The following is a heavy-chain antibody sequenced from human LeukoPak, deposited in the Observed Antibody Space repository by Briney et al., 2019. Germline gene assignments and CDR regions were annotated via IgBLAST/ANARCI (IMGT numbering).Heavy chain of an antibody. CDR2: ISAYNGNT. D-gene: IGHD2-15*01. CDR1: GYTFTSYG. Sequence: GASVKVSCKASGYTFTSYGISWVRQAPGQGLEWMGWISAYNGNTNYAQKLQGRVTMTTDTSTSTAYMELRSLRSDDTAVYYCARDLDPDCSGGSCYSGDDYWGQGTLVTVSS. V-gene: IGHV1-18*01. CDR3: ARDLDPDCSGGSCYSGDDY. J-gene: IGHJ4*02.